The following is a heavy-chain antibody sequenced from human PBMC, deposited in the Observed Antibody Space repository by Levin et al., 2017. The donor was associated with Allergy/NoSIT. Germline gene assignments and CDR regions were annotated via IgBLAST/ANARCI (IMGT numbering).Heavy chain of an antibody. CDR1: GYTFTDYY. V-gene: IGHV1-2*02. Sequence: PVASVKVSCKASGYTFTDYYIQWVRQAPGQGLEWMGWINPNNFETNYAQKFQGRVTMTRDTSINTAYMELSSLRSDDTAVYYCARWGILGRGAFDIWGQGTMVTVSS. J-gene: IGHJ3*02. CDR3: ARWGILGRGAFDI. CDR2: INPNNFET. D-gene: IGHD2-15*01.